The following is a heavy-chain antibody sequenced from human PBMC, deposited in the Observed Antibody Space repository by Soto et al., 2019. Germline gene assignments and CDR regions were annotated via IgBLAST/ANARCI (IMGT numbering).Heavy chain of an antibody. J-gene: IGHJ4*02. CDR2: ISPDGSKT. D-gene: IGHD3-3*01. CDR3: TQGPERTIFEVVNIPSDC. V-gene: IGHV3-30*18. CDR1: GFAFNNYG. Sequence: QVELVESGGGVVQPGRSLRLSCAASGFAFNNYGMHWVRQAPGKGLEGVAIISPDGSKTYYADSVRGRFTISRDNCKDTLYVQINNLRAEDTAVYYCTQGPERTIFEVVNIPSDCWGQGTLVTVSS.